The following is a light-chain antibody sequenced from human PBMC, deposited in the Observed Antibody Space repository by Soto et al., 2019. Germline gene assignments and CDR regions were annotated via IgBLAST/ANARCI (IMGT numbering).Light chain of an antibody. CDR2: DVT. CDR3: SSYTSSSTPWV. CDR1: SSDVGGYNF. V-gene: IGLV2-11*01. J-gene: IGLJ3*02. Sequence: QSALTQPRSVSGSPGQSVTISCTGTSSDVGGYNFVSWYQQPPGKAPRLMIYDVTKRPSGVPGRFSGSKSGNTASLTISGLQAEDDADYFCSSYTSSSTPWVFGGGTKLTVL.